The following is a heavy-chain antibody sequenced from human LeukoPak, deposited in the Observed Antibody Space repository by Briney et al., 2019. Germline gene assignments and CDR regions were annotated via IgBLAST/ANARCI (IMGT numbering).Heavy chain of an antibody. CDR3: ARGILWFGDPPGNWFDP. V-gene: IGHV1-69*13. CDR1: GGTFSSYA. J-gene: IGHJ5*02. CDR2: IIPIFGTA. D-gene: IGHD3-10*01. Sequence: ASVKVSCKASGGTFSSYAISWVRQAPGPGLEWMGGIIPIFGTANYAQKFQGRVTITADESTSTAYMELSSLRSEDMAVYYCARGILWFGDPPGNWFDPWGQGTLVTVSS.